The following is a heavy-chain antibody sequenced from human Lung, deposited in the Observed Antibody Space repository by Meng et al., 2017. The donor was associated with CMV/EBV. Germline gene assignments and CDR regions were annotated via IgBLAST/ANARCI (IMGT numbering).Heavy chain of an antibody. CDR1: GGSISISTW. Sequence: QLQGSGPGLVKPSGTLSITCAVSGGSISISTWWSWVRQPPGKGLEWIGEIYHSGGTNYNPSLRGRVTISLDKSKNQFSLTLRSVTAADTAVYYCARDPYATGWARWGQGTLVTVSS. V-gene: IGHV4-4*02. CDR2: IYHSGGT. CDR3: ARDPYATGWAR. J-gene: IGHJ4*02. D-gene: IGHD6-19*01.